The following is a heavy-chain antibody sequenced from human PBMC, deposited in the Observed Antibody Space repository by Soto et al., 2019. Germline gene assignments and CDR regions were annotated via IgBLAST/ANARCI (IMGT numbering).Heavy chain of an antibody. CDR3: ARDKRSHTSASDI. Sequence: GGSLRLSCAASGFTFSSYSMNWVRQAPGKGLEWVSSISSSSSYIYYADSVKGRFTISRDNAKNSLYLQMNSLRAEDTAVYYCARDKRSHTSASDIWGQGTMVTVSS. CDR1: GFTFSSYS. V-gene: IGHV3-21*01. J-gene: IGHJ3*02. D-gene: IGHD1-26*01. CDR2: ISSSSSYI.